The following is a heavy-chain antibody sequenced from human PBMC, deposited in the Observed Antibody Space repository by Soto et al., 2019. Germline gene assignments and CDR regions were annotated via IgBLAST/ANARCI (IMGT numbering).Heavy chain of an antibody. CDR3: ARDSDYYDSRGLDY. D-gene: IGHD3-22*01. J-gene: IGHJ4*02. Sequence: LRLSCAASGFTFSSYSMNWVRQAPGKGLEWVSSISSSSSYIYYADSVKGRFTISRDNAKNSLYLQMNSLRAEDTAVYYCARDSDYYDSRGLDYWGQGTLVTVSS. CDR2: ISSSSSYI. CDR1: GFTFSSYS. V-gene: IGHV3-21*01.